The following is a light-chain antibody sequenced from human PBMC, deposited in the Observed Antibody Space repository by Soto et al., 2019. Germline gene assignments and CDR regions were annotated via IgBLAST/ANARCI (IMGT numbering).Light chain of an antibody. CDR1: QSLSSSY. CDR2: AAS. CDR3: QHYGSSSPVA. V-gene: IGKV3-20*01. Sequence: PSTLSLPPGGQAPLSCRASQSLSSSYFAWYQQKPGQAPRLLIYAASSRATGIPARFSGSGSGTDFTLTINRLEPEDFAVYYCQHYGSSSPVAFGQGSKV. J-gene: IGKJ1*01.